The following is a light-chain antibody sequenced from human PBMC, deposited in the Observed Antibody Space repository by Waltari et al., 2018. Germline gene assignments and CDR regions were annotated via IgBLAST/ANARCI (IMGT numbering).Light chain of an antibody. J-gene: IGLJ3*02. Sequence: QSALTQPASVSGSPGQSITISCTGTSRDVGAFNYVSWYQQHPGKAPKVIIYEVSNRPFGVPTRFSGSTCGNTASLTISGLQAEDEADYYCNSYTTTAARVFGGGTRLTVL. V-gene: IGLV2-14*01. CDR3: NSYTTTAARV. CDR2: EVS. CDR1: SRDVGAFNY.